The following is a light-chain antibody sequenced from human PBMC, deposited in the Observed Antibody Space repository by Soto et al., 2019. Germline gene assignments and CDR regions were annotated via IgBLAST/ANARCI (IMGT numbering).Light chain of an antibody. V-gene: IGKV1-27*01. CDR1: HNIRNY. CDR2: AAS. CDR3: RNYNSASFT. Sequence: DIQMTQSPSSLSASVGDRVTITCRASHNIRNYLAWYQQKPGKAPKLLIDAASRLHSGVPSRFSGSGSGTDFTLTISSLQPEDVATYYCRNYNSASFTFGPGTTVDVK. J-gene: IGKJ3*01.